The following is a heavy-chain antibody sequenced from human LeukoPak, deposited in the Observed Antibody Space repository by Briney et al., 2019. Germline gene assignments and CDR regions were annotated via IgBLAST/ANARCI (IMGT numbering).Heavy chain of an antibody. V-gene: IGHV3-30*18. CDR2: ISYDGSNK. J-gene: IGHJ4*02. D-gene: IGHD2-2*01. CDR1: GFTFSSYG. CDR3: AKSLVASSTSCAFDY. Sequence: PGGSLRLSCAASGFTFSSYGMHWVRQAPGKGLEWVAVISYDGSNKYYADSVKGRFTISRDNSKNTLYLQMNSLRAEDTAVYYCAKSLVASSTSCAFDYWGQGTLVTVSS.